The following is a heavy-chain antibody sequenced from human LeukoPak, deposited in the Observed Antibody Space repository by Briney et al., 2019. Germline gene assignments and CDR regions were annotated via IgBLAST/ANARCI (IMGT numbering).Heavy chain of an antibody. CDR2: IYTSGST. V-gene: IGHV4-4*09. D-gene: IGHD2-2*01. CDR1: GGSISSYY. J-gene: IGHJ4*02. Sequence: TETLSLTCTVSGGSISSYYWSWIRQPPGKGLEWIGYIYTSGSTNYNPSLKSRVTIPVDTSKNQFSLKLSSVTAADTAVYYCARRGYCSSTSCLYFDYWGQGTLVTVSS. CDR3: ARRGYCSSTSCLYFDY.